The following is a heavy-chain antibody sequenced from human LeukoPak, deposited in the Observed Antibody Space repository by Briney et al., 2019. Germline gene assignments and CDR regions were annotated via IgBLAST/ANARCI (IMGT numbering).Heavy chain of an antibody. V-gene: IGHV4-34*01. D-gene: IGHD5-18*01. J-gene: IGHJ4*02. CDR3: SRGRIQLWLRPAQFDY. CDR2: INHSGST. CDR1: GGSFSGYY. Sequence: SETLSLTCAVYGGSFSGYYWSWLRQPPGKWLEWLREINHSGSTNYNPSLKSRLTISVDTSKNQFSLKLSSVTAADTAVYYCSRGRIQLWLRPAQFDYWGQGTLVTVSS.